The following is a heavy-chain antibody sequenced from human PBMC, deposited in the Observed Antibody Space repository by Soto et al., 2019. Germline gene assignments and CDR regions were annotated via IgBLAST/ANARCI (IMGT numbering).Heavy chain of an antibody. V-gene: IGHV4-34*01. CDR1: GGSFTGYY. J-gene: IGHJ5*02. D-gene: IGHD2-2*01. CDR3: ARVPDR. CDR2: IYYRGST. Sequence: ETLSLTCAVYGGSFTGYYWTWIRQTPGKGLEWIGEIYYRGSTYYNPSLESRVTIAVDRSKNQFSLKLSSVTAADTAVYYCARVPDRWGQGTLVTVSS.